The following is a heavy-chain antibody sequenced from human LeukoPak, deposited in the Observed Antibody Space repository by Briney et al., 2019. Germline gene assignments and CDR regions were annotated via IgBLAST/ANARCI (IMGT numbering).Heavy chain of an antibody. CDR1: GYTFTSYA. V-gene: IGHV1-3*01. CDR2: INAGNGNT. Sequence: ASVKVSCKASGYTFTSYAMHWVRQAPGRRLEWMGWINAGNGNTKYSQKLQGRVTITRDTSASTAYMELSSLRSEDTAVYYCARSGYCSSTSCYEGYYYYGMDVWGQGTTVTVSS. J-gene: IGHJ6*02. D-gene: IGHD2-2*01. CDR3: ARSGYCSSTSCYEGYYYYGMDV.